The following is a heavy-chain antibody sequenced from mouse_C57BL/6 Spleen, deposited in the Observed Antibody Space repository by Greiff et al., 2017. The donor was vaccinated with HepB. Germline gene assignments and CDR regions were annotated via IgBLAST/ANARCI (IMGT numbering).Heavy chain of an antibody. CDR1: GYAFTNYL. CDR3: ARAYDLAY. CDR2: INPGSGGT. J-gene: IGHJ3*01. Sequence: VQLQQSGAELVRPGTSVKVSCKASGYAFTNYLIEWVKQRPGQGLEWIGVINPGSGGTNYNEKFKGKATLTADKSSSTAYMQLSSLTSEDSAVYFCARAYDLAYWGQGTLVTVSA. D-gene: IGHD2-12*01. V-gene: IGHV1-54*01.